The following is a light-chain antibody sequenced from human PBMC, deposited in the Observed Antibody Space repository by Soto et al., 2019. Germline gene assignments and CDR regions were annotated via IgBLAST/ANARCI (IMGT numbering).Light chain of an antibody. CDR3: QQSYSTPYT. CDR2: AAS. CDR1: QSISSY. Sequence: DIQMTQSPSSLSASVGDRVTITCRASQSISSYLNWYQQKPGKAPKLLIYAASSLHSGVPSRLSGSGSGTDFTLTISSLQPEDFATYYCQQSYSTPYTFGQGTNLEIK. J-gene: IGKJ2*01. V-gene: IGKV1-39*01.